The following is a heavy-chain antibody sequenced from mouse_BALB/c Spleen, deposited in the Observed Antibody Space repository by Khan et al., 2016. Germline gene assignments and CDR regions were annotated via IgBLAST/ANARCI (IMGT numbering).Heavy chain of an antibody. V-gene: IGHV5-6-3*01. D-gene: IGHD2-14*01. Sequence: EVELVESGGGLVQPGGSLKLSCAASGFTFSSYGMSWVRQTPDKRLELVATINSNGGSTYYPDSVKGRFTISRDNAKNTLYLQMSSLKSEDTAMYACARERGRGTRYFDVWGAGTTVTVSS. J-gene: IGHJ1*01. CDR2: INSNGGST. CDR3: ARERGRGTRYFDV. CDR1: GFTFSSYG.